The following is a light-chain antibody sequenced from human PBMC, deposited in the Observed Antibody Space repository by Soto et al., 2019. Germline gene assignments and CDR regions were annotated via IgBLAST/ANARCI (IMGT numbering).Light chain of an antibody. V-gene: IGKV3-20*01. CDR2: DAA. CDR1: QSVGTS. J-gene: IGKJ1*01. CDR3: QQYGSSGT. Sequence: DIVLTQSPATLSLSPGERATLSCRASQSVGTSLAWYKQQPGQAPRLLIHDAAYRASGIPERFSGSGSGTAFTLTISRLEPEDFAVYYCQQYGSSGTFGQGTKVDIK.